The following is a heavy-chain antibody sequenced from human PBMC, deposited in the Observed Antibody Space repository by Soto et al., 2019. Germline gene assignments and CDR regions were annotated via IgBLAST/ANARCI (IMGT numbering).Heavy chain of an antibody. CDR3: ARVEDIVVVPATSFDY. CDR1: GYTFTSYG. V-gene: IGHV1-18*01. Sequence: ASVKVSCKASGYTFTSYGISWVRQAPGQGLEWMGWISAYNGNTNYAQKLQGRVTMTTDTSTSTAYMELRSLRSDDTAVYYCARVEDIVVVPATSFDYWGQGTLVTVSS. D-gene: IGHD2-2*01. J-gene: IGHJ4*02. CDR2: ISAYNGNT.